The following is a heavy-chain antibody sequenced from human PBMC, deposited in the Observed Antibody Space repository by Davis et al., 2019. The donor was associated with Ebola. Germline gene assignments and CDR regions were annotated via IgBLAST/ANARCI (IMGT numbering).Heavy chain of an antibody. J-gene: IGHJ4*02. Sequence: GESLKISCAASEFTFSSYWMHWVRQAPGKGLEWVSAISGSGGSTYYADSVKGRFTISRDNSKNTLYLQMNSLRAEDTAVYYCAKERGYSGYGQFESWGQGTLVTVSS. CDR3: AKERGYSGYGQFES. V-gene: IGHV3-23*01. D-gene: IGHD5-12*01. CDR2: ISGSGGST. CDR1: EFTFSSYW.